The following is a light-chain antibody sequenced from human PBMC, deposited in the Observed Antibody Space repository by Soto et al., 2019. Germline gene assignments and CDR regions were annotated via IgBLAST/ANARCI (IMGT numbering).Light chain of an antibody. V-gene: IGKV3-15*01. CDR3: QQYNNWPPWT. CDR2: GAS. Sequence: EIVMTQSPATLSVSPGERATLSCRARQSVSSNLVWYQQKPGQAPRLLIYGASTRATGIPARFSGSGSGTEFTLTISSLQSEDFAVYYCQQYNNWPPWTFGQGTKVEIK. J-gene: IGKJ1*01. CDR1: QSVSSN.